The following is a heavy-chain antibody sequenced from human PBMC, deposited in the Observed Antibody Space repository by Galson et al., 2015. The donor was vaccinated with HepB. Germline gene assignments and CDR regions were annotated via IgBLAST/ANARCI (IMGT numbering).Heavy chain of an antibody. CDR1: GYTFTSYA. Sequence: SVKVSCKASGYTFTSYAMHWVRQAPGQRLEWMGWINAGNGNTKYSQKFQGRVTITRDTSASTAYMELSSLRSEDTAVYYCARQSTGGSGMRYYYYYGMDVWGQGTTVTVSS. J-gene: IGHJ6*02. D-gene: IGHD3-10*01. CDR3: ARQSTGGSGMRYYYYYGMDV. V-gene: IGHV1-3*01. CDR2: INAGNGNT.